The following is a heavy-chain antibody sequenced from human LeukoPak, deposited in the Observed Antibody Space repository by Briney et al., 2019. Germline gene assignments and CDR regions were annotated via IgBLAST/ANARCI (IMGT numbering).Heavy chain of an antibody. V-gene: IGHV4-61*02. CDR2: IYTSGST. Sequence: SQTLSLTCTVSGGSISSGSYYWSWIRQPAGKGLEWIGRIYTSGSTNYNPSLKNRVTISVDTSKNQFSLKLSSVTAADTAVYYCARDLGSYYFDYWGQGTLVTVSS. J-gene: IGHJ4*02. CDR3: ARDLGSYYFDY. D-gene: IGHD3-16*01. CDR1: GGSISSGSYY.